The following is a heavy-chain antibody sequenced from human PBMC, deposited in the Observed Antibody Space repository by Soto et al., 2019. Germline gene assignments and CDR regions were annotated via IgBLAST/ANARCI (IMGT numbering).Heavy chain of an antibody. CDR3: ARNIEYGWFDT. D-gene: IGHD4-17*01. V-gene: IGHV3-11*06. CDR2: IGSSSSYT. Sequence: GGSLRLSCAASGFTFRDYYMSWIRQTPGKGLEWLSYIGSSSSYTKYADSVKGRFTISRDSAKNSLYLQMNSLRAEDTAVYFCARNIEYGWFDTWGQRDLLTVSA. J-gene: IGHJ5*02. CDR1: GFTFRDYY.